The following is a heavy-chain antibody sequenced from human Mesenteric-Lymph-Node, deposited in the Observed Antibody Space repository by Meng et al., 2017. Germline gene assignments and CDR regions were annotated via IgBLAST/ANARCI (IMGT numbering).Heavy chain of an antibody. CDR1: SYTLTGQW. J-gene: IGHJ4*02. D-gene: IGHD4-11*01. CDR2: IHPKGGGT. V-gene: IGHV1-2*06. Sequence: LGQSVCELQYTGASGEVPCKVYSYTLTGQWLQGLRQAAGQGPEWMGRIHPKGGGTNSAQKFQGSITMTKDTSISTAYLDLSRLSSDDTAVYYCVRDFRVTDLWGQGTLVTVSS. CDR3: VRDFRVTDL.